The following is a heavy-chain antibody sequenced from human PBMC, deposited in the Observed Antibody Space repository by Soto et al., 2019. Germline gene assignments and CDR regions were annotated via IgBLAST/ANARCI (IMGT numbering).Heavy chain of an antibody. CDR3: ARGWLRDPWMY. J-gene: IGHJ4*02. Sequence: EVQLVESGGGLVKPGGSLRLSCAASGFIFSSHTMNWVRQVPGKGLEWVSSISASSTYIYYPDSLKGRFTISRDNAYNSLYLQVSSLRAEDTAVYYCARGWLRDPWMYWGQGTLVTVSS. CDR1: GFIFSSHT. CDR2: ISASSTYI. D-gene: IGHD5-12*01. V-gene: IGHV3-21*02.